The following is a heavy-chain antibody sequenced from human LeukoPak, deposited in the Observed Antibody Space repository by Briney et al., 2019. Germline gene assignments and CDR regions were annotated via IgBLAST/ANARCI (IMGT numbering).Heavy chain of an antibody. Sequence: GGSLRLSCAASGFTFDTYEMNWVRQAPGKGLEWVSYISSRGRTIYYADSVKGRFTISRDNAKNLLYLQMNSLRAEDTAVYFCARNGGSSSAYYYFGMDVWGQGTTVTLSS. V-gene: IGHV3-48*03. D-gene: IGHD6-6*01. CDR3: ARNGGSSSAYYYFGMDV. CDR2: ISSRGRTI. J-gene: IGHJ6*02. CDR1: GFTFDTYE.